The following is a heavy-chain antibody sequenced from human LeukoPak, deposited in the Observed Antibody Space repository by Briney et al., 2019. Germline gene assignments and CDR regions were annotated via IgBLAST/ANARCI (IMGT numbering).Heavy chain of an antibody. D-gene: IGHD6-19*01. J-gene: IGHJ4*02. CDR1: GYTFTSYS. CDR2: ISTYNDNT. V-gene: IGHV1-18*01. CDR3: ARGEGGAVAYYFDY. Sequence: ASVKVSCKASGYTFTSYSISWVRRAPGQGLEWMGWISTYNDNTNYAQKLQGRVTMTTDTSTSTAYMELRSLRSDDTAVYYCARGEGGAVAYYFDYWGQGTLVTVSS.